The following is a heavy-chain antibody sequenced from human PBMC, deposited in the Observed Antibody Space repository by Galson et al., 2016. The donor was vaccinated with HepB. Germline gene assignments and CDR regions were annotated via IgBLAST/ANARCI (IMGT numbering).Heavy chain of an antibody. CDR1: GFTFSSYA. D-gene: IGHD5-12*01. J-gene: IGHJ4*02. Sequence: SLRLSCAASGFTFSSYAMHWVRQAPGKGLEWVAVISYDGSNKYYADSVKGRFTISRDNSKNTLYLQMNGLRAEDTAVYYCARARGYSGYDLGYWGQGTLVTVSS. V-gene: IGHV3-30-3*01. CDR3: ARARGYSGYDLGY. CDR2: ISYDGSNK.